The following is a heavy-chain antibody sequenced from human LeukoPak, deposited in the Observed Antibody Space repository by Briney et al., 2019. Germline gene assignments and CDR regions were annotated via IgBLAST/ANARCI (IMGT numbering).Heavy chain of an antibody. Sequence: SETLSVTCAVSGGSISSGGYSWSWIRQPPGKGLEWIGYIYHSGSTYYNPSLKSRVTISVDRSKNQFSLKLSSVTAADTAVYYCARAPRGSGSYFPFDYWGQGTLVTVSS. CDR3: ARAPRGSGSYFPFDY. D-gene: IGHD3-10*01. CDR2: IYHSGST. J-gene: IGHJ4*02. V-gene: IGHV4-30-2*01. CDR1: GGSISSGGYS.